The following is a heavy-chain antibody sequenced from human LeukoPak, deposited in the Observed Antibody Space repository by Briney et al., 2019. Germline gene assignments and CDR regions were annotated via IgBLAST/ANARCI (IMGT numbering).Heavy chain of an antibody. V-gene: IGHV3-30*02. CDR1: GFTFSSYG. CDR2: IRYDGSNK. D-gene: IGHD1-26*01. J-gene: IGHJ6*03. CDR3: AKGGPLGIYYYYYMDV. Sequence: GGSLRLSCAASGFTFSSYGMHWVRQAPGKGLEWVAFIRYDGSNKYYADSVKGRFTISRDNSKNTLYLQMNSLRAEDTAVYYCAKGGPLGIYYYYYMDVWGKGTTVTVSS.